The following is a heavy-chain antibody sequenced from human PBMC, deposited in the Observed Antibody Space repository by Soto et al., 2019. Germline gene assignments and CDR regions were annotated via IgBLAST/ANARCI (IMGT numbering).Heavy chain of an antibody. CDR3: VKRTAAILGCIDF. V-gene: IGHV3-23*01. D-gene: IGHD2-2*02. CDR2: ISGSSGIT. CDR1: GFTFSSYA. J-gene: IGHJ4*02. Sequence: GGSLRLSCAASGFTFSSYAMSWVRQAPVKGLEGGSAISGSSGITYYADSVKGRFTISRDNSKNTLYLQVNSLRAEDTAVYYCVKRTAAILGCIDFWGQGTLVTVSS.